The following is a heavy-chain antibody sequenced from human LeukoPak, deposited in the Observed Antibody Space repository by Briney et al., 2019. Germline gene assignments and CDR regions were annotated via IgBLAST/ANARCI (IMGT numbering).Heavy chain of an antibody. V-gene: IGHV3-23*01. CDR2: ISGSGGST. CDR3: AKDPHWNYDGFDY. J-gene: IGHJ4*02. CDR1: GSTFSSYA. Sequence: PGGSLRLSCAASGSTFSSYAMHWVRQAPGKGLEWVSAISGSGGSTYYADSVKGRFTISRDNSKNTLYLQMNSLRAEDTAVYYCAKDPHWNYDGFDYWGQGTLVTVSS. D-gene: IGHD1-7*01.